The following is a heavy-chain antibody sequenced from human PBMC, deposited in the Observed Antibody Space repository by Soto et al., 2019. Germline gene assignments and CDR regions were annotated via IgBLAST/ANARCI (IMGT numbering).Heavy chain of an antibody. Sequence: SETLSLTGTVSGGSISSCHWIWVGQLPRKGLEWIGYIYYSGSTNYNPSLKSRVTISVDTSKNQFSLKLSSVTAADTAVYYCARAGSSWYSSSWYSYFDYWGQGTLVTVSS. CDR1: GGSISSCH. J-gene: IGHJ4*02. V-gene: IGHV4-59*08. CDR3: ARAGSSWYSSSWYSYFDY. D-gene: IGHD6-13*01. CDR2: IYYSGST.